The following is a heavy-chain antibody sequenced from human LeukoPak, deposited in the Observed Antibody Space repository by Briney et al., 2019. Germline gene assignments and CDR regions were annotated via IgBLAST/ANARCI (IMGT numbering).Heavy chain of an antibody. V-gene: IGHV3-7*01. CDR1: GFTFSSYW. CDR3: ARVKGVPAANHFDY. CDR2: IKQDGSEK. Sequence: GGSLRLSCAASGFTFSSYWMSWVRQAPGKGLEWVANIKQDGSEKYYVDSVKGRFTISRDNAKNSLYLQMNSLRAEDTAVYYCARVKGVPAANHFDYWGRGTLVTVSS. J-gene: IGHJ4*02. D-gene: IGHD2-2*01.